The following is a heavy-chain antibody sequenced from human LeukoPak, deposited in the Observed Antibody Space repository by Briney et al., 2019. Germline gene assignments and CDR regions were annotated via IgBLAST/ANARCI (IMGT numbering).Heavy chain of an antibody. CDR2: IYYSGST. CDR3: ARRGLYDSSGYYYVGLALAFDI. Sequence: SETLSLTCTVSGGSISSSSYYWGWIRQPPGKGLEWIGSIYYSGSTYYNPSLKSRVTISVDTSKNQFSLKLSSVTAADTAVYYCARRGLYDSSGYYYVGLALAFDIWGQGTMVTVSS. CDR1: GGSISSSSYY. D-gene: IGHD3-22*01. V-gene: IGHV4-39*07. J-gene: IGHJ3*02.